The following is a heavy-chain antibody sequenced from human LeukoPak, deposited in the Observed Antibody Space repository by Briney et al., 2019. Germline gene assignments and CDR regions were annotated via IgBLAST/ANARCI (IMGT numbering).Heavy chain of an antibody. D-gene: IGHD6-19*01. CDR2: IIPIFGTA. CDR3: ARAMAVAGTRGGYYFDY. V-gene: IGHV1-69*05. CDR1: GGTFSSYA. J-gene: IGHJ4*02. Sequence: ASVKVSCKASGGTFSSYAISWVRQAPGQGLEWMGGIIPIFGTANYAQKFQGRVTITTDESTGTAYMELSSLRSEDTAVYYCARAMAVAGTRGGYYFDYWGQGTLVTVSS.